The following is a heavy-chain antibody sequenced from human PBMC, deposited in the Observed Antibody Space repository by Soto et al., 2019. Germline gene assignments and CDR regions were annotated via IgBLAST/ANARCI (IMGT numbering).Heavy chain of an antibody. CDR2: LHHSGTS. CDR3: ARHSGTYSYGSGSYTWFDP. Sequence: QLHLQESGPGLLKTSETLSLTCSVSGGSITSSLYYWGWIRQPPGKGLEWIGSLHHSGTSYYNPALPSRVTISVDTSENQFALNLYSMTAADTAVYYCARHSGTYSYGSGSYTWFDPWGQGTLVTVSS. CDR1: GGSITSSLYY. J-gene: IGHJ5*02. V-gene: IGHV4-39*01. D-gene: IGHD3-10*01.